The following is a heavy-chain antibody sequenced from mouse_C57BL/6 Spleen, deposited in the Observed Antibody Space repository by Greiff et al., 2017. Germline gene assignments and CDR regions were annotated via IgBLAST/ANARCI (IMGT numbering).Heavy chain of an antibody. CDR1: GFNIKNTY. D-gene: IGHD1-1*01. Sequence: EVKLQESVAELVRPGASVKLSCTASGFNIKNTYMHWVKQRPEQGLEWIGRIDPANGNTKYAPKFQGKATITADTSSNTAYLQRSSLTSEDTAIYYCALLTTVETWFAYWGQGTLVTVSA. J-gene: IGHJ3*01. V-gene: IGHV14-3*01. CDR2: IDPANGNT. CDR3: ALLTTVETWFAY.